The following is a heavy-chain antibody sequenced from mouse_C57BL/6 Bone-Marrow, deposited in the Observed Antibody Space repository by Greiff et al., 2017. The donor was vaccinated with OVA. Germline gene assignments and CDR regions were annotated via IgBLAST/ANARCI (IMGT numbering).Heavy chain of an antibody. CDR1: GYSITSGYY. CDR3: AREGDGYPYYFDY. D-gene: IGHD2-3*01. J-gene: IGHJ2*01. Sequence: EVQLVESGPGLVKPSQSLSLTCSVTGYSITSGYYWNWIRQFPGNKLEWMGYISYDGSNNYNPSLKNLISITRDTSKNQFFLKLNSVTTEDTATYYCAREGDGYPYYFDYWGQGTTLTVSS. CDR2: ISYDGSN. V-gene: IGHV3-6*01.